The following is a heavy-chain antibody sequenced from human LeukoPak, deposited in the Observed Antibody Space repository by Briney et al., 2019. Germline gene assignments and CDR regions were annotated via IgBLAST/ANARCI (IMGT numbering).Heavy chain of an antibody. J-gene: IGHJ6*04. V-gene: IGHV4-38-2*01. D-gene: IGHD3-10*01. CDR1: GHSISTGYH. CDR3: ASYYASGVSAYNYYGMDV. CDR2: MSHNRGT. Sequence: SETLSLTCAVSGHSISTGYHWGWLRQPPGKGLEWIGSMSHNRGTYYNPSLKSRVTISMDTSKNQISLRLTSVTAADTAVYYCASYYASGVSAYNYYGMDVWGKGTTVTVSS.